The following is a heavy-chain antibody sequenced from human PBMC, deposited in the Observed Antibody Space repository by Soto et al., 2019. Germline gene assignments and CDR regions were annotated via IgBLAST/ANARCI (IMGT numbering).Heavy chain of an antibody. CDR1: GLTFSTYD. Sequence: EVQLLESGGGLVQPGGSLRLSCAASGLTFSTYDMSWVRQAPGKGLEWVSALRGRGEITFYADSAKGRFTISRDISKRTLYLQMNSLRVEDTAVYYCAKVTWEGAYGDHWGQGTLVTVSS. CDR2: LRGRGEIT. CDR3: AKVTWEGAYGDH. J-gene: IGHJ4*02. D-gene: IGHD1-26*01. V-gene: IGHV3-23*01.